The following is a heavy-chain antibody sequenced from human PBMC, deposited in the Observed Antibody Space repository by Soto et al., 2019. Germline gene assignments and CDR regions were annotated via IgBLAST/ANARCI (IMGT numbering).Heavy chain of an antibody. CDR3: ARDLSHWGGGY. Sequence: QVQLVQSGAEVKKPGASVKVSCKASGYSFTTYGISWVRQAPGQGLEWMGWISAYNGNTNYAQKLQGRVTMTTDTSTSTAYMEWGGRRPDDTAVYYWARDLSHWGGGYWGQGTLVTVSS. J-gene: IGHJ4*02. D-gene: IGHD7-27*01. V-gene: IGHV1-18*01. CDR1: GYSFTTYG. CDR2: ISAYNGNT.